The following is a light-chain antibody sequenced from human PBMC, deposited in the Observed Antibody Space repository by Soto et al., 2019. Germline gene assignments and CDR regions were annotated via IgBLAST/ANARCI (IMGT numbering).Light chain of an antibody. CDR3: SSYAGGVV. J-gene: IGLJ2*01. V-gene: IGLV2-23*01. CDR1: STNVGSYNL. CDR2: EAS. Sequence: QSALTQPASVSGSPGQSITLSFIRTSTNVGSYNLVSWYQHPPGKAPKLSIYEASERPSGVSNRFSGAQSGHTASLTISGLQAEDEADYYCSSYAGGVVFGGGTKLTVL.